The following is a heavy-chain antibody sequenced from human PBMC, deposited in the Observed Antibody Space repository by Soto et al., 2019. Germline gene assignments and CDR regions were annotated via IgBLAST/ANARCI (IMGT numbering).Heavy chain of an antibody. V-gene: IGHV3-23*01. CDR3: TKDRSGGRAVGGFNY. D-gene: IGHD6-19*01. CDR1: GFTFSSYA. Sequence: GGSLRLSCAASGFTFSSYAMSWVRQAPGKGLEWVSAISGSGGSTYYADSGKGRFTISRDNSKNTLYLQMNSLRAEDTAVYFCTKDRSGGRAVGGFNYWGQGTLVTVSS. CDR2: ISGSGGST. J-gene: IGHJ4*02.